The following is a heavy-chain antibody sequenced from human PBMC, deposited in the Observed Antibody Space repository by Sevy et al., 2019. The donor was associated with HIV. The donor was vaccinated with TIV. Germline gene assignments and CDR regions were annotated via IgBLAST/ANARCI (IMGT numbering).Heavy chain of an antibody. J-gene: IGHJ4*02. CDR3: ARSPGIAAAAFDY. D-gene: IGHD6-13*01. CDR2: IIPIFGTA. CDR1: GGTFSSYA. V-gene: IGHV1-69*13. Sequence: ASVKVSCKASGGTFSSYAISWVRQAPGQGLEWMGGIIPIFGTANYAQKFQGRVTITADESTSTAYMERSTLRSEDTAVYYCARSPGIAAAAFDYWGQGTLVTVSS.